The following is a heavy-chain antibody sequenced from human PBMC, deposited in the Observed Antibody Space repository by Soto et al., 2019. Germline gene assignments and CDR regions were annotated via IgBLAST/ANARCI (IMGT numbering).Heavy chain of an antibody. D-gene: IGHD3-10*01. CDR1: GFSFSGAV. Sequence: EVQVVESGGGLVQPGGSLKLSCAASGFSFSGAVLHWVRQASGKGLEWVGRISDRTQNYATTYAASVQGRFTISRDDSKDTAYLQMNSLKTEDTALYYCIHYGWGSYSTDYWGPGTLVTVSS. V-gene: IGHV3-73*02. J-gene: IGHJ4*02. CDR2: ISDRTQNYAT. CDR3: IHYGWGSYSTDY.